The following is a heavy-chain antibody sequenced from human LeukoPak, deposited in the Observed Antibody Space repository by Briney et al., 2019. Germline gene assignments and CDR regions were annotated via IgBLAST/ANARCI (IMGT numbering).Heavy chain of an antibody. CDR3: ARGWISGAVSEHYFEN. Sequence: ASVKVSCKASGYTFTTYDINWVRQAPGQGLEWMGWMGPRNGYTDYAQPFQGRITMTRDTSINTAYMELSSLTSDDTAVYYCARGWISGAVSEHYFENWGQGTLVTVSS. CDR2: MGPRNGYT. D-gene: IGHD5/OR15-5a*01. V-gene: IGHV1-8*01. J-gene: IGHJ4*02. CDR1: GYTFTTYD.